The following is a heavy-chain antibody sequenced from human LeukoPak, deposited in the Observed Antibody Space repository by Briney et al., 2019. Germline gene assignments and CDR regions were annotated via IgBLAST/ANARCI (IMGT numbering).Heavy chain of an antibody. Sequence: GGSLRLSCAASGFTLSTYSMNWVRQAPGKGLEWVSAISGSGGSTYYADSVKGRFTISRDNSKNTLYLQMNSLRAEDTAVYYCAKYKAPYYDFWSGSAFDYWGQGTLVTVSS. CDR2: ISGSGGST. CDR1: GFTLSTYS. V-gene: IGHV3-23*01. J-gene: IGHJ4*02. D-gene: IGHD3-3*01. CDR3: AKYKAPYYDFWSGSAFDY.